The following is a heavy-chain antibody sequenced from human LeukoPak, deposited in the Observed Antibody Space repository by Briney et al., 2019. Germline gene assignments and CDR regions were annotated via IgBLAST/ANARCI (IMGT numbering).Heavy chain of an antibody. D-gene: IGHD3-3*01. CDR1: GGSISSGSYY. Sequence: SETLSLTCTVSGGSISSGSYYWSWIRQPAGKGLEWIGRIYTSGSTNYNPSLKSRVTISVDTSKNQFSLKLSSVTAADTAVYYCAREDYAFWSGYPYWYFDLWGRGTLVTVSS. J-gene: IGHJ2*01. CDR2: IYTSGST. CDR3: AREDYAFWSGYPYWYFDL. V-gene: IGHV4-61*02.